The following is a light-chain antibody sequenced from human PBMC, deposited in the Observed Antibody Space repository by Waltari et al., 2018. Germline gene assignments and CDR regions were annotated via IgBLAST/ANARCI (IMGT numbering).Light chain of an antibody. CDR2: DVS. CDR1: SSDVGGYNY. J-gene: IGLJ3*02. Sequence: QSALTQPASVSGSPGQSITISCTGTSSDVGGYNYVSWYLQHPGKAPKLMIYDVSKRPSVVSNRFSGSKSGNTASLTISGLQAEDEADYYCCSYAGSSTLFGGGTKLTVL. V-gene: IGLV2-23*02. CDR3: CSYAGSSTL.